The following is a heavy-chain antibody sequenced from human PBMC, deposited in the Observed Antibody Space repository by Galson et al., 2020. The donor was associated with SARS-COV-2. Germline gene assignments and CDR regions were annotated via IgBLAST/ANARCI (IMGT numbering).Heavy chain of an antibody. CDR3: ARLHYGEYAPEAFDI. Sequence: SETLSLTCAVSGTSISSGSYSWNWIRQPPGQGLEWTGYLSPSGGTYYNPSLKSRVTISGDRSKNQFSLRLSSVTAADTAVYYCARLHYGEYAPEAFDIWGPGTRVTVAS. CDR1: GTSISSGSYS. D-gene: IGHD4-17*01. J-gene: IGHJ3*02. V-gene: IGHV4-30-2*01. CDR2: LSPSGGT.